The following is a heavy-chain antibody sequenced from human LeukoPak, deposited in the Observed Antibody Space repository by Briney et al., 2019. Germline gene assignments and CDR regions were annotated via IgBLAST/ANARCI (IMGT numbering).Heavy chain of an antibody. J-gene: IGHJ1*01. D-gene: IGHD2-2*02. CDR2: IYYSGST. CDR3: PIVVVPAAIQNAEYFQH. Sequence: KPSETLSLTCTVSGGSISSSSYYWGWIRQPPGKGLEWIGSIYYSGSTYYNPSLKSRVTISVDTSKNQFSLKLSSVTAVDTAVYYCPIVVVPAAIQNAEYFQHWGQGTLVTVSS. V-gene: IGHV4-39*01. CDR1: GGSISSSSYY.